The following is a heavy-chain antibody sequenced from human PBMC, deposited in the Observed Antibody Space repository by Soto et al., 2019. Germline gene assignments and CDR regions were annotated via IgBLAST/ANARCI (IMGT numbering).Heavy chain of an antibody. Sequence: SETLSLTCTVSGGSITSSSYYWGWIRQPPGKGLEWIGGIYYSGRSYYNPSLKSRVTMSVDTSKNQFSLTLNSVTAADAAVYYCARQRTTVVTQAYFDHWGQGTLVT. CDR3: ARQRTTVVTQAYFDH. CDR2: IYYSGRS. J-gene: IGHJ4*02. CDR1: GGSITSSSYY. D-gene: IGHD4-17*01. V-gene: IGHV4-39*01.